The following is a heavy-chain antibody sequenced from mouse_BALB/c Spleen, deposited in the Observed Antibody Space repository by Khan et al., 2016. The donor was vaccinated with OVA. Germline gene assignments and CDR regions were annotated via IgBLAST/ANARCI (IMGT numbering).Heavy chain of an antibody. CDR2: INTYTGEP. D-gene: IGHD2-10*01. Sequence: QIQLVQSGPELKKPGETVKISCKASGYTFTTYGMNWVKQAPGKGLKWMGWINTYTGEPTYADDFKGRFAFSLETSATTAYLQINNLKNEDTATYCCARPPYFSYVMVYWGQGTSVTVSS. CDR3: ARPPYFSYVMVY. CDR1: GYTFTTYG. V-gene: IGHV9-3-1*01. J-gene: IGHJ4*01.